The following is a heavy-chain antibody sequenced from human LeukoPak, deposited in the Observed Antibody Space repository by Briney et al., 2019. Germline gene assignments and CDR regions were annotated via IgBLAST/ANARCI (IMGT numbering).Heavy chain of an antibody. CDR2: IGSSSATI. CDR3: AKGDSRWRYFDY. V-gene: IGHV3-48*01. CDR1: GFSLSAYN. J-gene: IGHJ4*02. D-gene: IGHD6-13*01. Sequence: GGSLRLSCEGSGFSLSAYNMNWVRQAPGKGLESVSYIGSSSATIFYADSVKGRFTISRDNAKNTLYLQMNSLRAEDTAVYYCAKGDSRWRYFDYWGQGTLVTVSS.